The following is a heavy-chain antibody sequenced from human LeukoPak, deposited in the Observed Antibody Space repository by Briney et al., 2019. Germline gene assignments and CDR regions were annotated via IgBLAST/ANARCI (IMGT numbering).Heavy chain of an antibody. J-gene: IGHJ4*02. D-gene: IGHD5-12*01. CDR2: INPSVGST. CDR3: ARSGYNDYGAFDY. Sequence: ASVKVSCKASGCTFTSYYIHWVRQAPGQGLEWMGIINPSVGSTSYAQKFQGRVTMTRDTSTSTVYMELSSLRSEDTAVYYCARSGYNDYGAFDYWGQGTLVTVSS. CDR1: GCTFTSYY. V-gene: IGHV1-46*01.